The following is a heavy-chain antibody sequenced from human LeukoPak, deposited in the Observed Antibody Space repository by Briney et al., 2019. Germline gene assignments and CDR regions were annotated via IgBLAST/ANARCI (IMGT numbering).Heavy chain of an antibody. D-gene: IGHD3-10*01. Sequence: ASVKVSCKASGYTFTGYYMHWVRQAPGQGLEWMGWINPNSGGTNYAQKFQGRVTTTRDTSISTAYMELSRLRSDDTAVYYCALLWFGELFDDAFDIWGQGTMVTVSS. CDR2: INPNSGGT. V-gene: IGHV1-2*02. J-gene: IGHJ3*02. CDR1: GYTFTGYY. CDR3: ALLWFGELFDDAFDI.